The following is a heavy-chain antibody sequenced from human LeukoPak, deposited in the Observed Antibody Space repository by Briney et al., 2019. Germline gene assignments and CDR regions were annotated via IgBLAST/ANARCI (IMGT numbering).Heavy chain of an antibody. CDR3: AAGPAGNGHLSSY. CDR2: INGDGSRL. V-gene: IGHV3-74*01. J-gene: IGHJ4*02. Sequence: SGESLRLSCAASGFTFSNYWLHWVRQVPGKGLMWVSRINGDGSRLNYADSVKGRFTISRDNAKNTLYLQMNSLRAEDSAVYYCAAGPAGNGHLSSYWGQGTRVTVSS. CDR1: GFTFSNYW. D-gene: IGHD1-1*01.